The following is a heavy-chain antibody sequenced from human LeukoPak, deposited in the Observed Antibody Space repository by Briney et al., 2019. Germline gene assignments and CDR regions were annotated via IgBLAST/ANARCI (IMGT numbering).Heavy chain of an antibody. Sequence: GGSLRLSCAASGFSFRSYAMSWVRQAPGKGLEWVSSIRDDESNTYYADSVKGRFTISRDNSKNTLYLQMNSLRAEDTAVYYCARHFDFWSGPGYYYGMDVWGQGTTVTVSS. D-gene: IGHD3-3*01. J-gene: IGHJ6*02. CDR2: IRDDESNT. V-gene: IGHV3-23*01. CDR1: GFSFRSYA. CDR3: ARHFDFWSGPGYYYGMDV.